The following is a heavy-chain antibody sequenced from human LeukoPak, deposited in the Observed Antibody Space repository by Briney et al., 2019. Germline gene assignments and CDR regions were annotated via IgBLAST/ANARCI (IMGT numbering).Heavy chain of an antibody. CDR1: GFTFSSYA. D-gene: IGHD3-16*01. J-gene: IGHJ5*02. CDR3: ARDRGYWFDP. V-gene: IGHV3-48*01. Sequence: GGSLRLSCVASGFTFSSYAMSWVRQAPGKGLEWVSYITSSSSTIYYADSVKGRFTVSRDNAKNSLYLQMNSLRAEDTAVYYCARDRGYWFDPWGQGTLVTVSS. CDR2: ITSSSSTI.